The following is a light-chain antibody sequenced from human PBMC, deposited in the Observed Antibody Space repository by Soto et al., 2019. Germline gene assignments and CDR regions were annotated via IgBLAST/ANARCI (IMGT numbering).Light chain of an antibody. V-gene: IGKV1-5*03. CDR3: QQYNSYSIT. CDR1: QSVQTW. CDR2: KAT. Sequence: IQLTQSPSTLSASVGDRVTITCRASQSVQTWLAWFQQKPGKAPKLLIYKATTLETGVPSRFSGSGSETEFTLTISSLQPDDLGTYYCQQYNSYSITFGQGTRLEI. J-gene: IGKJ5*01.